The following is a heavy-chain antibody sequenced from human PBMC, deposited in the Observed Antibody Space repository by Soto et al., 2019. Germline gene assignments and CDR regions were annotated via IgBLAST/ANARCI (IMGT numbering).Heavy chain of an antibody. D-gene: IGHD1-26*01. V-gene: IGHV4-38-2*01. CDR1: GTSFSSGYY. CDR2: IYHSGST. J-gene: IGHJ5*02. Sequence: PHTVSLTCAVHGTSFSSGYYWGWIRLPPGKELEWIESIYHSGSTYYNPPRQSRVTISVDTSKNQFSLKLSSVTAEDTAVYYCARGLVEAMATTWFHPWGQGTLVT. CDR3: ARGLVEAMATTWFHP.